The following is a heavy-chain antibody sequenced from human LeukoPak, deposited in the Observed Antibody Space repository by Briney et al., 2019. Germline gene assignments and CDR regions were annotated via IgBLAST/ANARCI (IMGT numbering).Heavy chain of an antibody. CDR1: GGSISSYY. CDR3: ARSVSAIAWLRERDYYYYYGMDV. D-gene: IGHD1-1*01. V-gene: IGHV4-59*01. Sequence: KPSETLSLTCTVSGGSISSYYWSWIRQPPGKGLEWIGYIYYSGSTNYNPSLKSRVTISVDTSKNQFSLKLSSVTAADTAVYYCARSVSAIAWLRERDYYYYYGMDVWGQGTTVTVSS. J-gene: IGHJ6*02. CDR2: IYYSGST.